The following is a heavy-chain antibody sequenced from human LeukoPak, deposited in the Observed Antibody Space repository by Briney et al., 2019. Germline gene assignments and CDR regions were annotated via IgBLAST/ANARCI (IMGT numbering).Heavy chain of an antibody. CDR3: ARHFTYYYDSSGYPRDAFDI. CDR2: XXXXGTN. V-gene: IGHV4-59*08. D-gene: IGHD3-22*01. Sequence: SETLSLTCTVSGGSISGYYWXXXXXXXXXXXXXXGXXXXXGTNNYNPSLQSRXXXSVXMSXXKVSLKLRSVIAADTALHYCARHFTYYYDSSGYPRDAFDIWGQGTMVTVSS. J-gene: IGHJ3*02. CDR1: GGSISGYY.